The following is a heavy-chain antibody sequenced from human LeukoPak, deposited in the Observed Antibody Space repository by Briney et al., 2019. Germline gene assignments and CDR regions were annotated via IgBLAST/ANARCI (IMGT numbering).Heavy chain of an antibody. J-gene: IGHJ3*02. CDR1: GFVFSRHI. Sequence: GGSLRLSCAASGFVFSRHIMHWVRQAPGKGLEWVAYIHYDGIDKNYGDTVKGRFTISRDNSKNTLYLQMNSLRDEDTAVYYCTKEGGDIVVLQEAHAFDIWGQGTLVTVSS. CDR3: TKEGGDIVVLQEAHAFDI. V-gene: IGHV3-30*02. CDR2: IHYDGIDK. D-gene: IGHD2-2*01.